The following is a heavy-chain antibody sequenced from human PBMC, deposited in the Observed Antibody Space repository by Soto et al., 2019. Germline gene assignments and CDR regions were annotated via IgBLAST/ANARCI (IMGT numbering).Heavy chain of an antibody. J-gene: IGHJ4*02. V-gene: IGHV3-9*01. CDR1: GFTFDDYA. D-gene: IGHD2-15*01. CDR2: ISWNSNII. CDR3: AKGGPDSFSSGGRCYFDY. Sequence: EVQLVESGGGLVQPGRSLRLSCAASGFTFDDYAMHWVRRVPGKGLEWVSSISWNSNIIGYADSVKGRFTISRDNAKNSLYVLINSLRPEDTALYYCAKGGPDSFSSGGRCYFDYRGQGTLVTVSS.